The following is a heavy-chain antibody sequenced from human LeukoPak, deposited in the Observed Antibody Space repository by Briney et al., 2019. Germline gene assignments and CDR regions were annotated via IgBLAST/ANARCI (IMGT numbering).Heavy chain of an antibody. V-gene: IGHV1-18*01. Sequence: EASVKVSCKASGYAFSSYGFSWFRQAPGQGLEWMGWISSYDGNTKSIENLQDRVTMTTDTSTSTAYMELRSLRSDDTAVYYCARDAYGAGKGYFDYWGQGTLVIVSS. CDR1: GYAFSSYG. CDR3: ARDAYGAGKGYFDY. D-gene: IGHD3-10*01. J-gene: IGHJ4*02. CDR2: ISSYDGNT.